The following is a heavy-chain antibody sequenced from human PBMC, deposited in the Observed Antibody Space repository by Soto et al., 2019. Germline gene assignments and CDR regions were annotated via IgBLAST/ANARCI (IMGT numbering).Heavy chain of an antibody. CDR2: ISTNSGNT. V-gene: IGHV1-18*04. CDR3: ARTYNWNSEGFDH. Sequence: ASVKVSCKASGYPFGTHAITWVRQAPGQGLEWVGWISTNSGNTYYAQNFQGRVTLTTDTSTTTAYMEFRSLTSDDTAIYYCARTYNWNSEGFDHWGQGTLVTVSS. CDR1: GYPFGTHA. J-gene: IGHJ4*02. D-gene: IGHD1-7*01.